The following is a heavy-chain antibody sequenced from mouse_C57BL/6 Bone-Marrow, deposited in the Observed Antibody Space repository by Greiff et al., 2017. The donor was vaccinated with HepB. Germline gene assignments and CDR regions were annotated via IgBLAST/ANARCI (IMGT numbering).Heavy chain of an antibody. Sequence: EVQLQQSGAELVRPGASVKLSCTASGFNIKDDYMHWVKQRPEQGLEWIGWIDPENGDTEYASKFQGKATITADTSSNTAYMQLSSLTSEDTAVYYCTTLGAYAMDYWGQGTSVTVSS. CDR2: IDPENGDT. V-gene: IGHV14-4*01. CDR1: GFNIKDDY. J-gene: IGHJ4*01. CDR3: TTLGAYAMDY.